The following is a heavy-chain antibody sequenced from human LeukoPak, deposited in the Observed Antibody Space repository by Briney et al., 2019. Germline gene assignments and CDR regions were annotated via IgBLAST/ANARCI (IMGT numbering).Heavy chain of an antibody. CDR1: GGTFSNYA. CDR2: IIPMYGTT. CDR3: ARDGIVVVPAALDFDY. J-gene: IGHJ4*02. Sequence: SVKVSCKASGGTFSNYAVSWVRQAPGQGLEWMGGIIPMYGTTNYAQKFQGRVTITADKSTSTVYMELSSLRSEDTAVYYCARDGIVVVPAALDFDYWGQGTLVTVSS. V-gene: IGHV1-69*06. D-gene: IGHD2-2*01.